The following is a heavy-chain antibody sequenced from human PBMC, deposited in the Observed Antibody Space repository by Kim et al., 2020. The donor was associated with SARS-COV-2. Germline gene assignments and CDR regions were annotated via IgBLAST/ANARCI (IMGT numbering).Heavy chain of an antibody. CDR1: GFTFSDSW. J-gene: IGHJ4*02. D-gene: IGHD1-7*01. Sequence: GGSLRLSCVTSGFTFSDSWMHWVRQAPGSGLVWVSRINTDGSDTSYADSVKGRFTISRDNAKNTLYLQMNSLRAEDTALYYCARVVPGTNIFDYWGQGTLVTVSS. CDR2: INTDGSDT. V-gene: IGHV3-74*01. CDR3: ARVVPGTNIFDY.